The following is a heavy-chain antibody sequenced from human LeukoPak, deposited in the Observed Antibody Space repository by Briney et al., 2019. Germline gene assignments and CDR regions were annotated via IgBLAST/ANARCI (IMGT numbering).Heavy chain of an antibody. V-gene: IGHV4-4*02. CDR3: ARGLLYSGSFARNWFDS. D-gene: IGHD1-26*01. Sequence: SGTLSLTCAVSGGSISSNKWWSWVRQPPGKGLEWIGEVYHRGSTNYNPSLKSRVSISVDTSNNQFSLKLSSVTAADTAVYYCARGLLYSGSFARNWFDSWGRGTLVTVSS. J-gene: IGHJ5*01. CDR1: GGSISSNKW. CDR2: VYHRGST.